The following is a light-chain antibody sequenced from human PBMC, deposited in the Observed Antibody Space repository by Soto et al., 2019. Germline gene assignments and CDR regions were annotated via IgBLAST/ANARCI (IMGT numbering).Light chain of an antibody. J-gene: IGKJ4*01. Sequence: EIVLTQSPGTLSLSPGERATLSCRASQSVSSTYLGWYQQKPGQAPRLLISGASSSATGIPDRFSGSGSGTNFTLTISRLAPEDFAVYYCQQRSNWPPVTCGGGTKVDI. V-gene: IGKV3D-20*02. CDR2: GAS. CDR3: QQRSNWPPVT. CDR1: QSVSSTY.